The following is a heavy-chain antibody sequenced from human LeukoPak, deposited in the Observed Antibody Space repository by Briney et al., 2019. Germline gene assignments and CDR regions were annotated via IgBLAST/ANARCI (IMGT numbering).Heavy chain of an antibody. CDR3: ATVPGITVFGEVIDY. J-gene: IGHJ4*02. Sequence: GGSLRLSCEVSGFTVSNARMNWVRQAPGARLEGIGRIESRSDGGTTDYEAPVKGRFTISRDDSKNTVVLHMNSLKTEDTAVYYCATVPGITVFGEVIDYWGQGTLVTISS. V-gene: IGHV3-15*04. CDR2: IESRSDGGTT. CDR1: GFTVSNAR. D-gene: IGHD3-3*01.